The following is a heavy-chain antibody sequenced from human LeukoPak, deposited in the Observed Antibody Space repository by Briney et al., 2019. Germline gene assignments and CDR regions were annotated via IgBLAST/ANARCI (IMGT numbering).Heavy chain of an antibody. D-gene: IGHD5-18*01. J-gene: IGHJ4*02. V-gene: IGHV4-59*08. CDR3: ARPAGYSYGHPTDY. CDR1: GGSISSYY. Sequence: SETLSLTCTVSGGSISSYYWSWIRQPPGKGLEWIGYIYYRGSTNYNPSLKSRVTISVDTSKNQFSLKLSSVTAADTAVYYCARPAGYSYGHPTDYWGQGTLVTVSS. CDR2: IYYRGST.